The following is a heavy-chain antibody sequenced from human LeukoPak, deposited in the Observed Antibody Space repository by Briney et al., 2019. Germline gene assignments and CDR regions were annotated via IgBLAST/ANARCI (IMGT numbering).Heavy chain of an antibody. CDR1: GYTFTSYW. CDR2: IYPGDSDT. V-gene: IGHV5-51*01. Sequence: HGESLKISCKGSGYTFTSYWIGWGRPTPGKGLEWMGIIYPGDSDTRYSPSFHGQVTITADKSISTAYMQWSSLKASDTAMYYCAREYSAYGYWGQGTLVTVSS. J-gene: IGHJ4*02. CDR3: AREYSAYGY. D-gene: IGHD5-12*01.